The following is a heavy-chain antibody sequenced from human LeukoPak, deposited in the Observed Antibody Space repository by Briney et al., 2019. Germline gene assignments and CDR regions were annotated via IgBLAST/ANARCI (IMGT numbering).Heavy chain of an antibody. CDR3: AKIEGKYQLANIPDS. V-gene: IGHV3-30*02. Sequence: SGGSLRLSCVASGFTFSYFGIHWVRQAPGKGLEWVAFIRYDGSNEYYAESVKGRFTISRDNSKNTLYLQMNSLRVEDTAAYYCAKIEGKYQLANIPDSWGQGTLVTVSS. J-gene: IGHJ4*02. CDR2: IRYDGSNE. D-gene: IGHD2-2*01. CDR1: GFTFSYFG.